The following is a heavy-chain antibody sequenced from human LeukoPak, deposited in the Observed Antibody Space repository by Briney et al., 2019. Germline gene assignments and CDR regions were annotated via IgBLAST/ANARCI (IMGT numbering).Heavy chain of an antibody. CDR1: GGTFSSYA. J-gene: IGHJ3*02. CDR2: IIPILGIA. Sequence: SVKVSCKASGGTFSSYAISWVRQAPGQGLEWMGGIIPILGIANYAQKFQGRVTITADKSTSTAYMELSSLRSEDTAVYYCARETGTDAFDIWGQGTMVTVSS. V-gene: IGHV1-69*10. CDR3: ARETGTDAFDI. D-gene: IGHD1-1*01.